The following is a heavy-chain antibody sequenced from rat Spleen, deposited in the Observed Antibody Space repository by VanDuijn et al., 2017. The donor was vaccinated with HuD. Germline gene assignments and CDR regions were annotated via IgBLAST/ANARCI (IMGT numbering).Heavy chain of an antibody. D-gene: IGHD1-10*01. CDR2: IWAGGST. V-gene: IGHV2-72*01. J-gene: IGHJ4*01. CDR1: GFSLTSNG. Sequence: QVQLKESGPGLMQPSETLSLTRTVSGFSLTSNGVGWVRQPLGKGLVWMGTIWAGGSTNYNSAVQSRLSISRDTSKSQVFLKMNSLQPEDTGTYYCARLRGYNTHYYVMDAWGQGASVTVSS. CDR3: ARLRGYNTHYYVMDA.